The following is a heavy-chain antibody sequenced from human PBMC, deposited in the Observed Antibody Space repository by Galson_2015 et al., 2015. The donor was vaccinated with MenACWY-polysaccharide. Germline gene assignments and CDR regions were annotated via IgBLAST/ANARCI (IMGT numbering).Heavy chain of an antibody. J-gene: IGHJ4*02. V-gene: IGHV3-9*01. CDR3: AKDISVASVGSDY. D-gene: IGHD6-13*01. Sequence: SLRLSCAASGFTFDDYAMHWVRHAPGKGLEWVSGISWNSGRMTYAGSVKGRFIISRDNAKNSLYLQMNCLRPEDTALYYCAKDISVASVGSDYWGQGTLVTVSS. CDR2: ISWNSGRM. CDR1: GFTFDDYA.